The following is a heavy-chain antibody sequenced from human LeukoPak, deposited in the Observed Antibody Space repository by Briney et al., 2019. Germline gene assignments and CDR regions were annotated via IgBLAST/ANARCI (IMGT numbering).Heavy chain of an antibody. CDR2: VYHSGGA. Sequence: SETLSHTCAVSGASIDSHSWWSWVRQPPGKGLEWIGEVYHSGGANYKPSLKSRVTISADTSKNHFSLKLTSVTAADTAIYYCAYNRNFALDNWGQGTLVTVSS. V-gene: IGHV4/OR15-8*01. CDR1: GASIDSHSW. CDR3: AYNRNFALDN. J-gene: IGHJ4*02. D-gene: IGHD1-14*01.